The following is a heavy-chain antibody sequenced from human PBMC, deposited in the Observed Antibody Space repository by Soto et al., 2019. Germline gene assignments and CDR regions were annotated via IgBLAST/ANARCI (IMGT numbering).Heavy chain of an antibody. CDR2: INHSGST. Sequence: SETLSLTCAVYGGSLSGYYWSWIRQPPGKGLEWIGEINHSGSTNYNPSLKSRVTISVDTSKNQFSLKLSSVTAADTAVYYCARGPPYHYDFWSGSRPASLYYFDNWGQGTQVTVSS. D-gene: IGHD3-3*01. CDR3: ARGPPYHYDFWSGSRPASLYYFDN. J-gene: IGHJ4*02. CDR1: GGSLSGYY. V-gene: IGHV4-34*01.